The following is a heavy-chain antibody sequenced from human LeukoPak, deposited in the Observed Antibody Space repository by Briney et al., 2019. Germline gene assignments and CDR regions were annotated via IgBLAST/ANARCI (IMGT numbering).Heavy chain of an antibody. CDR2: IYYAGNPQYPRGST. J-gene: IGHJ1*01. Sequence: PSETLSLTCVVSGDSITSTYWWSWVRQSPGKGLEWIGDIYYAGNPQYPRGSTNYHPSLRSRVTISVDTSKNQFSLNLNSVTAADTAVYYCARGGAARLHFQNWGQGTLVTVSS. D-gene: IGHD6-6*01. CDR1: GDSITSTYW. CDR3: ARGGAARLHFQN. V-gene: IGHV4-4*02.